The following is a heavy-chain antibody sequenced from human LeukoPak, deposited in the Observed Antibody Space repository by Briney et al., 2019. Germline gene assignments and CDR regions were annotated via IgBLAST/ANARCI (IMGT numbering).Heavy chain of an antibody. CDR2: ISYDGSNK. V-gene: IGHV3-30*18. CDR3: EKELRGYSYGEH. CDR1: GFIFSNYG. Sequence: TGGSLRLSCAASGFIFSNYGMHWVRQAPGKGLEWVAVISYDGSNKFYGDSVKGRFTISRDNSKNMLYLQMSSLRAEDTAVYYCEKELRGYSYGEHWGQGILVTVSS. J-gene: IGHJ1*01. D-gene: IGHD5-18*01.